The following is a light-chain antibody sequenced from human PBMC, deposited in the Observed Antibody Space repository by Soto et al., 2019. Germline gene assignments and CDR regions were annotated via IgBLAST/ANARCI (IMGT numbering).Light chain of an antibody. J-gene: IGKJ2*01. V-gene: IGKV2-28*01. CDR1: QSLLHSNGYNY. Sequence: DIVMTQSPLSLPVTPGEPASFSCRSSQSLLHSNGYNYLDLYLQKPGQSPQLLIYLGSNRASGVPDRFSGSGSGTDFTLKISRVEAEDVGVYYCMQALQTPYTFGQGNKLEIK. CDR3: MQALQTPYT. CDR2: LGS.